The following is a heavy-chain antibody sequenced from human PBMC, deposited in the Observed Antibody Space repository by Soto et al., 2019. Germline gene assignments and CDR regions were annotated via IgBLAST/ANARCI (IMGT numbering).Heavy chain of an antibody. V-gene: IGHV3-7*01. CDR2: INQDGSEK. D-gene: IGHD5-18*01. CDR1: AFTFSTYS. Sequence: GALRLSCAAFAFTFSTYSITWVRQAPGKGLEWVANINQDGSEKYYVDSMKGRFTISRDNAKNSLYLQMSRLRAEDTAVYYCARDGYSYGYGWYFDLWGRGTLVTVSS. J-gene: IGHJ2*01. CDR3: ARDGYSYGYGWYFDL.